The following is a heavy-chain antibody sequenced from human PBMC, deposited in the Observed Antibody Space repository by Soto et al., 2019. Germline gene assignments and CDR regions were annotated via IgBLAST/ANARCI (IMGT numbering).Heavy chain of an antibody. CDR3: TRDVYCSGVSCYSVHYYYGMDV. CDR1: GFTFSSYG. D-gene: IGHD2-15*01. CDR2: ISYDGSNK. J-gene: IGHJ6*02. Sequence: QVQLVESGGGVVQPGRSLRLSCAASGFTFSSYGMHWVRQAPGKGLEWVAVISYDGSNKYYADSVKGRFTISRDNYKNTLYLQMNSLRAEDTAVYYCTRDVYCSGVSCYSVHYYYGMDVWGQGTTVTVSS. V-gene: IGHV3-30*03.